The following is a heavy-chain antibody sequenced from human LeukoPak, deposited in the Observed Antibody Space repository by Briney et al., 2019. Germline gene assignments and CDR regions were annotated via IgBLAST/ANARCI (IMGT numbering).Heavy chain of an antibody. Sequence: GGSLRLSCAASGFTFSSYWIHWVRQAPGKGLVWVSRINSDERSITYADSVKGRFTISRDNAKNTLYLQMNSLRAEDTAVYYCARGIYGGNPADYWGQGTLVTVSS. CDR1: GFTFSSYW. CDR2: INSDERSI. CDR3: ARGIYGGNPADY. D-gene: IGHD4-23*01. J-gene: IGHJ4*02. V-gene: IGHV3-74*01.